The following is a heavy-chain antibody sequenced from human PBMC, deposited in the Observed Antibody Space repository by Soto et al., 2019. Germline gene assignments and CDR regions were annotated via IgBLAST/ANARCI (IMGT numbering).Heavy chain of an antibody. V-gene: IGHV3-7*01. CDR3: LVTTSAFDI. Sequence: EVQLVESGGDLAQPGGSLRLSCAASGFTLSNFWVNWVRQATGKGLEWVANIKQGGVEKNYVDSVKGRFTISRDDTKNSLFLQMNNLRAEDAAIYYCLVTTSAFDIWGRGTTVTVSS. CDR1: GFTLSNFW. CDR2: IKQGGVEK. D-gene: IGHD4-17*01. J-gene: IGHJ3*02.